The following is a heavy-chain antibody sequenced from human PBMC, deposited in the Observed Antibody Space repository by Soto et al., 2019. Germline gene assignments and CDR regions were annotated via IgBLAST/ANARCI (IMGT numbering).Heavy chain of an antibody. CDR3: ARVVDYYDPYYYYGMDV. Sequence: EVQLVESGGGLVKPGGSLRLSCAASGFTFSYYSMNWVRQAPGKGLEWVSSISSSSSYISYADSVKGRFTISRDNAKNSLYRQMNSLRAEDTAVYYCARVVDYYDPYYYYGMDVWGLGTTVTVSS. CDR1: GFTFSYYS. J-gene: IGHJ6*02. CDR2: ISSSSSYI. V-gene: IGHV3-21*01. D-gene: IGHD3-22*01.